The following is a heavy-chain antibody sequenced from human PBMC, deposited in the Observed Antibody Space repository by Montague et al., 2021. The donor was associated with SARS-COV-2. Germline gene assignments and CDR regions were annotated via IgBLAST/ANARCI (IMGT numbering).Heavy chain of an antibody. D-gene: IGHD3-9*01. CDR1: GFTFSSYE. V-gene: IGHV3-48*03. Sequence: SLRLSCVASGFTFSSYEMNWVRQAPGKGPEWVSYISSSGSTIYYADSVKGRFTISRDNAKNSLYLQMNSLRAEDTAVYYCARSYDILTGYQSQALDYWGQGTLVTVSS. CDR3: ARSYDILTGYQSQALDY. J-gene: IGHJ4*02. CDR2: ISSSGSTI.